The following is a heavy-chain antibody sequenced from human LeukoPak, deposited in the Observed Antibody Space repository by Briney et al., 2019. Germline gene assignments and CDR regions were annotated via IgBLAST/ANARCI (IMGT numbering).Heavy chain of an antibody. CDR2: ISSSSSYI. V-gene: IGHV3-21*01. CDR3: ARGIAVAGRNDY. J-gene: IGHJ4*02. Sequence: GGSLRLSCAASGFTFSSYSMNWVRQAPGKGLEWVSSISSSSSYIYYADSVKGRFTISRDNAKNSLYLQMNSLRAEDTAVYYCARGIAVAGRNDYWGQGTLVTVSS. D-gene: IGHD6-19*01. CDR1: GFTFSSYS.